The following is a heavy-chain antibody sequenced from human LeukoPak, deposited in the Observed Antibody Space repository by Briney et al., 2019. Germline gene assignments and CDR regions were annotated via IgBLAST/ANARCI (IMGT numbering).Heavy chain of an antibody. J-gene: IGHJ5*02. CDR3: ARTRLRFRPAWFDP. Sequence: ASVKVSCKASGYTFTSYDINWVRQATGQGLEWMGWMNPNSGNTGYAQKFQGRVTMNRNTSISTAYMELSSLRSEDTAVYYCARTRLRFRPAWFDPWGQGTLVTVSS. D-gene: IGHD3-3*01. CDR1: GYTFTSYD. V-gene: IGHV1-8*01. CDR2: MNPNSGNT.